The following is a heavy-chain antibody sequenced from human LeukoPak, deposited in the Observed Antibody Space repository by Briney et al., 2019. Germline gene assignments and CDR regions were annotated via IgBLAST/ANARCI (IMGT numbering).Heavy chain of an antibody. Sequence: TGGSLRLSCAASGFTFSSYGMHWVRQAPGKGLEWVAVIWYDGSNKYYADSVKGRFTISRDNSKNTLYLQMNSLRAEDTAVYHCARAPLVLQYRWWFDPWGQGTLVTVSS. CDR3: ARAPLVLQYRWWFDP. CDR2: IWYDGSNK. D-gene: IGHD5-24*01. V-gene: IGHV3-33*01. J-gene: IGHJ5*02. CDR1: GFTFSSYG.